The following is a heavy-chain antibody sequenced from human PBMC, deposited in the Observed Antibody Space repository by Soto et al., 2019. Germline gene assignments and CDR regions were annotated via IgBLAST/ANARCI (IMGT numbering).Heavy chain of an antibody. Sequence: EVQLLESGGGLVQPGGSLRLSCATSGFMFGSYAMNWVRQAPGKGLEWVSVISGGGSTTNYADSVRGRFTTSRHSSTDTVYLPMYSLRVADTAVYYCAKASKYSSPYASWGQGTLVTVSS. V-gene: IGHV3-23*01. CDR2: ISGGGSTT. J-gene: IGHJ4*02. CDR3: AKASKYSSPYAS. D-gene: IGHD6-19*01. CDR1: GFMFGSYA.